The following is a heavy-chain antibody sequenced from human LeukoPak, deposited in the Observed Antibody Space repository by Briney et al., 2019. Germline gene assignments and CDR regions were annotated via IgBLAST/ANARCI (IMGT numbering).Heavy chain of an antibody. V-gene: IGHV1-2*02. CDR2: INPNSGGT. D-gene: IGHD4-17*01. CDR3: ARKFTVTNLGQAFDI. Sequence: GASVKVSCKASGYTFTGYYMHWVRQAPGQGLEWMGWINPNSGGTNYAQKFQGRVTMTRNTSISTAYMELSSLRSEDTAVYYCARKFTVTNLGQAFDIWGQGTMVTVSS. J-gene: IGHJ3*02. CDR1: GYTFTGYY.